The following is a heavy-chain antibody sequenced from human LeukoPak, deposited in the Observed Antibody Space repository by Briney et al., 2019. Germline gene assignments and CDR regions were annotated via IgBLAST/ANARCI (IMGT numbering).Heavy chain of an antibody. V-gene: IGHV3-15*07. CDR3: AKVMVWFNPDYYYGMDV. CDR2: IKSKTDGGTT. CDR1: GFTFSNAW. Sequence: GGSLRLSCAASGFTFSNAWMNWVRQAPGKGLEWVGRIKSKTDGGTTDYAAPVKGRFTISRDNSKNTLYLQMNSLRAEDTAVYYCAKVMVWFNPDYYYGMDVWGQGTTVTVSS. J-gene: IGHJ6*02. D-gene: IGHD3/OR15-3a*01.